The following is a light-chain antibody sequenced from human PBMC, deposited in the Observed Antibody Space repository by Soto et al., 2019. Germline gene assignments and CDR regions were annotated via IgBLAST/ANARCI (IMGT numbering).Light chain of an antibody. Sequence: QSALTQPPSASGSPGQSVTISCTGTSSDVGGCNYVSWYQQHPGKAPKLMIYEVTKRPSGVPDRFSGSKSGNTASLTVSGLQAEDEANYYCRSYACSITLKVFVTRSMVTVL. V-gene: IGLV2-8*01. CDR1: SSDVGGCNY. J-gene: IGLJ1*01. CDR3: RSYACSITLKV. CDR2: EVT.